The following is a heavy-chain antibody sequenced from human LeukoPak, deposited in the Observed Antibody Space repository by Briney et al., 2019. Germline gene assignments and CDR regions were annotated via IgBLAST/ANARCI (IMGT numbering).Heavy chain of an antibody. CDR3: ASCTPTQWTNWFDP. J-gene: IGHJ5*02. CDR1: GGTFSSYA. Sequence: SSVKASCKASGGTFSSYAISWVRQAPGQGLEWMGGIIPIFGTANYAQKFQGRVTITTDESTSTAYMELSSLRSEDTAVYYCASCTPTQWTNWFDPWGQGTLVTVSS. D-gene: IGHD6-19*01. V-gene: IGHV1-69*05. CDR2: IIPIFGTA.